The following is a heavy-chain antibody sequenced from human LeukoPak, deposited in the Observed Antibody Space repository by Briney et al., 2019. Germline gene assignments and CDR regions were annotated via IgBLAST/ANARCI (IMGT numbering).Heavy chain of an antibody. Sequence: GGSLRLSCVGSGFMFSDYWMTWVRQAPGKGLEWVATVKPDESEKYFTDSVKGRFTISRDNAKNSVYLQINSLRAEDTAVYYCARDLGIGYWGQGTLVTVSS. CDR1: GFMFSDYW. CDR3: ARDLGIGY. D-gene: IGHD7-27*01. J-gene: IGHJ4*02. V-gene: IGHV3-7*01. CDR2: VKPDESEK.